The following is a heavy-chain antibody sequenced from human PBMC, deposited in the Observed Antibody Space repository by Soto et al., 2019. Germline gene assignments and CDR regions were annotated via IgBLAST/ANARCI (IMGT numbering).Heavy chain of an antibody. J-gene: IGHJ4*02. CDR3: ARGGDFWSGYYGGFDY. D-gene: IGHD3-3*01. CDR1: GGSISSYY. V-gene: IGHV4-59*08. Sequence: SETLSLTCTVSGGSISSYYWSWIRQPPGKGLEWIGYIYYSGSTNYNPSLKSRVTISVDTSMNQFSLKLSSVTAADTAVYYCARGGDFWSGYYGGFDYWGQGTLVTVSS. CDR2: IYYSGST.